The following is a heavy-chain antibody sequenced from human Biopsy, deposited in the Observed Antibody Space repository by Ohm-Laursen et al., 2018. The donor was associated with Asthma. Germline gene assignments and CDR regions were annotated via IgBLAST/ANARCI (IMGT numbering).Heavy chain of an antibody. V-gene: IGHV3-23*01. D-gene: IGHD6-19*01. CDR2: ITGSGGTT. CDR1: GFTFSSSA. Sequence: GSLRLSCAASGFTFSSSAMSWVRQAPGKGLERVSAITGSGGTTYYADSVRGRFTISRDESENTLYLQMNSLRAEDTAVYYCAKEQQWLVNDAFDIWGQGTMVTVSS. CDR3: AKEQQWLVNDAFDI. J-gene: IGHJ3*02.